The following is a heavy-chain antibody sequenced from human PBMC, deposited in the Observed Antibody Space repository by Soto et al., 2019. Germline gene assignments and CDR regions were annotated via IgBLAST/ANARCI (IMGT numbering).Heavy chain of an antibody. J-gene: IGHJ4*02. CDR2: IYYSGST. Sequence: SETLSLTCSVSGGSTSSYYWSWIRQPPGKGLEWIGSIYYSGSTYYNPSLKSRVTISVDRSKNQFSLKLSSVTAADTAVYYCAGTRGYCSGGSCPTVVDYWGQGTLVTVSS. D-gene: IGHD2-15*01. CDR3: AGTRGYCSGGSCPTVVDY. V-gene: IGHV4-39*07. CDR1: GGSTSSYY.